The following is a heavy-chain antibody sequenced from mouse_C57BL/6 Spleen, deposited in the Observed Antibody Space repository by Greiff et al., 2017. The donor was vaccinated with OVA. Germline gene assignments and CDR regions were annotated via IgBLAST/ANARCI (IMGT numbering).Heavy chain of an antibody. CDR3: ARDYYGSSYVDY. J-gene: IGHJ2*01. CDR1: GYSFTSYY. CDR2: IYPGSGNT. D-gene: IGHD1-1*01. V-gene: IGHV1-66*01. Sequence: QVQLKESGPELVKPGASVKISCKASGYSFTSYYIHWVKQRPGQGLEWIGWIYPGSGNTKYNEKFKGKATLTADTSSSTAYMQLSSLTSEDSAVYYCARDYYGSSYVDYWGQGTTLTVSS.